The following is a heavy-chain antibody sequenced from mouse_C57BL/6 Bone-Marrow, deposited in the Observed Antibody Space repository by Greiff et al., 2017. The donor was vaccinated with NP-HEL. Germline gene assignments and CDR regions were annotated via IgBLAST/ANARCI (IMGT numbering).Heavy chain of an antibody. CDR3: VRHDSNWYFDV. CDR2: ISSGGSYT. Sequence: EVQRVESGGDLVKPGGSLKLSCAASGFTFSSYGMSWVRQTPDKRLEWVATISSGGSYTYYPDSVKGRFTISRDNAKNTLYLQMSSLKSEDTAMDYCVRHDSNWYFDVWGTGTTVTVSS. J-gene: IGHJ1*03. D-gene: IGHD2-5*01. CDR1: GFTFSSYG. V-gene: IGHV5-6*01.